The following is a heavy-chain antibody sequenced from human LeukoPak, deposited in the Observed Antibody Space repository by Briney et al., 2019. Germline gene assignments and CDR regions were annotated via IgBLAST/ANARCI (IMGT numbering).Heavy chain of an antibody. CDR3: AKPATNCSSTSCYDSVYYFDY. CDR2: ISGSGGST. V-gene: IGHV3-23*01. J-gene: IGHJ4*02. CDR1: GFTFSSYA. Sequence: GGSLRLSCAASGFTFSSYAMSWVRQAPGEGLEWVSAISGSGGSTYYADSVKGRFTISRDNSKNTLYLQMNSLRAEDTAVYYCAKPATNCSSTSCYDSVYYFDYWGQGTLVTVSS. D-gene: IGHD2-2*01.